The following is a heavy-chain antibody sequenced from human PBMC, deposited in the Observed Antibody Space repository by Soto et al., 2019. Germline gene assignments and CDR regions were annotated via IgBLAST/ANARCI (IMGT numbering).Heavy chain of an antibody. CDR3: ASGRGIAPPVGP. J-gene: IGHJ5*02. CDR1: GYTFTSYD. CDR2: MNPNSGNT. D-gene: IGHD6-13*01. V-gene: IGHV1-8*01. Sequence: QVQLVQSGAEVKKPGASVKVSCKASGYTFTSYDINWVRQATGQGLEWMGWMNPNSGNTGYAQKFQGRVTRTRNTSISTAYMELSSLRSEDTDVYYCASGRGIAPPVGPWGQGTLVTVSS.